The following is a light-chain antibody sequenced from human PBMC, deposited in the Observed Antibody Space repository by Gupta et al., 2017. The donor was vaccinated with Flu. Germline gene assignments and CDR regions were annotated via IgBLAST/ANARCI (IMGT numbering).Light chain of an antibody. CDR3: QTWGTGIRV. Sequence: VKLTCTLSSGHSNYAIAWHQQQPEKGPRYLMKLNSDGSHSKGDGIPDRFSGSNSGAERYLTISSLQSEDEADYYCQTWGTGIRVFGGGTKLTVL. CDR1: SGHSNYA. CDR2: LNSDGSH. V-gene: IGLV4-69*01. J-gene: IGLJ3*02.